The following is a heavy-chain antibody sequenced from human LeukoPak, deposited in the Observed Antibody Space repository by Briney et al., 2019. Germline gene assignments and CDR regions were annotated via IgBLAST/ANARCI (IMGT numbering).Heavy chain of an antibody. CDR3: ATEGRGDNWNYLFDY. V-gene: IGHV1-24*01. J-gene: IGHJ4*02. CDR2: FDPEGGET. Sequence: GASVKVSCKVSGYTLTELSMHWVRQAPGKGLELMGGFDPEGGETIYAQKFQGRVTMTEDTSTDTAYMELSSLRSEDTAVYYCATEGRGDNWNYLFDYWGQGTLVTVSS. CDR1: GYTLTELS. D-gene: IGHD1-7*01.